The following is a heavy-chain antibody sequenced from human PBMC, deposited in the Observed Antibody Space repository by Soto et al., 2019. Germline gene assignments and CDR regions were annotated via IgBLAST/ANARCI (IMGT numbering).Heavy chain of an antibody. CDR2: TYYRSKWYN. Sequence: PTQTLSLTCAISGDSVSGNSAAWNWIRQSPSRGLEWLGRTYYRSKWYNDYAVSVKSRITVTPDTSKNQFSLHLNSVTPGDTAVYYCEREFPYYESSDSYFDYWGQGALVTVSS. V-gene: IGHV6-1*01. J-gene: IGHJ4*02. D-gene: IGHD3-16*01. CDR1: GDSVSGNSAA. CDR3: EREFPYYESSDSYFDY.